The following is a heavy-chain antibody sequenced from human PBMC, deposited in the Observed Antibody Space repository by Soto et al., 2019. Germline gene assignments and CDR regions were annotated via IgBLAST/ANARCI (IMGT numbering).Heavy chain of an antibody. J-gene: IGHJ4*02. CDR1: GGSISSGGYS. D-gene: IGHD2-15*01. V-gene: IGHV4-30-2*01. CDR2: IYHSGST. Sequence: QLQLQESGSGLVKPSQTLSLTCAVSGGSISSGGYSWSWIRQPPGKGLEWIGYIYHSGSTYYNPSLKSRVTISVDRSKNQFSLKLSSVTAADTAVYYCARTLVARYCSGGSCSGYFDYWGQGTLVTVSS. CDR3: ARTLVARYCSGGSCSGYFDY.